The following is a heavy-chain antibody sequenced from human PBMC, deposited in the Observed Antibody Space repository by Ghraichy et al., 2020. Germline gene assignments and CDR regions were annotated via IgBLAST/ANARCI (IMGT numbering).Heavy chain of an antibody. CDR3: ARDLGVAVGTLHLDH. CDR1: GFTFSTYG. CDR2: TSSSSGTT. J-gene: IGHJ4*02. Sequence: GGSLRLSCVASGFTFSTYGMNWVRQSPGKGLEWISYTSSSSGTTYYADSVKGRFTISRDNAKNSLYLQMNSLRDEDTAVYYCARDLGVAVGTLHLDHWGQGTLVTVSS. D-gene: IGHD6-19*01. V-gene: IGHV3-48*02.